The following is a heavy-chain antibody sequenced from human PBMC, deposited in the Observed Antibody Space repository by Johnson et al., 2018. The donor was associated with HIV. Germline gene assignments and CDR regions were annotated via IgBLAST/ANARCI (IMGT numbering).Heavy chain of an antibody. V-gene: IGHV3-66*02. Sequence: VQLVESGGGVVQPGRSLRLSCAASGFTFSNNYMIWVRQAPGKGLAWVSVIYSGGSTYQADSVKGRFTIYSDNSKNTMYLQMNSLRAEDTAVYYCAKDLDRRSSYYDSSGYYADAFDIWGQGTMVTVSS. J-gene: IGHJ3*02. CDR2: IYSGGST. CDR1: GFTFSNNY. CDR3: AKDLDRRSSYYDSSGYYADAFDI. D-gene: IGHD3-22*01.